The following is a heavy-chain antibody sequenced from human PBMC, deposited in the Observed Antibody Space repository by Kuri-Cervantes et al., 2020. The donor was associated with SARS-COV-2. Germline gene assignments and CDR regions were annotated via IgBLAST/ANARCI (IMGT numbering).Heavy chain of an antibody. Sequence: GESLKISCAACGFTFSSYDMHWVRQATGKGLEWVSAIGTAGDTYYPGPVKGQFTISRENAKNSLYLQMNSLSAEDTAVYYCARDSYDYVWGSYRPVYYYYMDVWGKGTTVTVSS. D-gene: IGHD3-16*02. CDR3: ARDSYDYVWGSYRPVYYYYMDV. CDR2: IGTAGDT. J-gene: IGHJ6*03. V-gene: IGHV3-13*03. CDR1: GFTFSSYD.